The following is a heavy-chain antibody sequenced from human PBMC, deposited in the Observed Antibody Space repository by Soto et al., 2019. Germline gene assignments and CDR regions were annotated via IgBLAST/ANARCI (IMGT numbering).Heavy chain of an antibody. J-gene: IGHJ6*02. Sequence: EVQLVESGGGLVQPGGSLRLSCAASGFTFSSYEMNWVRQAPGKGLEWVSYISSSGSTIYYADSVKGRFTISRDNAKNSLYLQMNSLRAEDTAVYYCARRGDPDYYYYGMDVWGQGTTVTVSS. CDR2: ISSSGSTI. V-gene: IGHV3-48*03. CDR3: ARRGDPDYYYYGMDV. CDR1: GFTFSSYE. D-gene: IGHD2-21*02.